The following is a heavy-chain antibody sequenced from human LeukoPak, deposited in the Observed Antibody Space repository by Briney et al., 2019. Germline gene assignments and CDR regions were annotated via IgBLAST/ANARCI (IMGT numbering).Heavy chain of an antibody. CDR3: ARVPYYYYGMDV. CDR2: ITTSDGDT. V-gene: IGHV3-23*01. Sequence: GGSLRLSCAASGFTFSSYTMSWVRQAPGKGLEWVSTITTSDGDTYYADSVKGRFTVSRDNSKNTLYLQMNSLRAEDTAVYYCARVPYYYYGMDVWGQGTTVTVSS. J-gene: IGHJ6*02. CDR1: GFTFSSYT.